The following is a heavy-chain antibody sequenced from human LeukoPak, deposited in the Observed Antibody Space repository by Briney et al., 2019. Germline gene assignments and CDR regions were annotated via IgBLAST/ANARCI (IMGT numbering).Heavy chain of an antibody. Sequence: GEALQISCKGSGCRFTTYWIGWVRQMPGIGLEWMGFIYGGGTDTRYSPSFQGQVTISIDKSINTAYLQWSSLKASDTSIYYCARTGDGKYYFDYWGQGTLVTVSS. J-gene: IGHJ4*02. CDR3: ARTGDGKYYFDY. D-gene: IGHD5-24*01. CDR2: IYGGGTDT. CDR1: GCRFTTYW. V-gene: IGHV5-51*01.